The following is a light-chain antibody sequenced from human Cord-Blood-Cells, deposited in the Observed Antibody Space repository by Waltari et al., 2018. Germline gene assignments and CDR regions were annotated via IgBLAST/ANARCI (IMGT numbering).Light chain of an antibody. CDR3: QQYNNWPPIT. CDR2: GAA. CDR1: QSVSSN. V-gene: IGKV3-15*01. Sequence: ELVLTQSPATLSVSPGERATLSCRASQSVSSNLAWYQQKPGQAPRLLIYGAATRATGIPARFSGSGSGTEFTLTISSLQSEDFAVYYCQQYNNWPPITFGQGTRLGIK. J-gene: IGKJ5*01.